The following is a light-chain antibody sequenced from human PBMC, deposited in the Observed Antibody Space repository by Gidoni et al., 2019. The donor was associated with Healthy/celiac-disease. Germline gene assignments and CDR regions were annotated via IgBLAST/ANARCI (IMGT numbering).Light chain of an antibody. CDR1: QSISSY. Sequence: DIQMTQSPSSLSASVVDRVTITCRASQSISSYLNWYQQKPGKAPKLLIYAASSLQSGVPSRFSGSGSGTDFTLTISSLQPEDFATYYCQQSYSTPQTFXQXTKVEIK. V-gene: IGKV1-39*01. CDR2: AAS. CDR3: QQSYSTPQT. J-gene: IGKJ1*01.